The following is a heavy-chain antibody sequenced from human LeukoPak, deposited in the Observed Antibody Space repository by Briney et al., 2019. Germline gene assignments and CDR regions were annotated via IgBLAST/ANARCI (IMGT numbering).Heavy chain of an antibody. CDR1: GFTFDDYA. V-gene: IGHV3-9*01. J-gene: IGHJ4*02. CDR2: ISWNSGSI. D-gene: IGHD6-19*01. Sequence: PGGSLRLSCAASGFTFDDYAMHWVRQAPGKGLEWVSGISWNSGSIGYADSVKGRFTISRDNAKNSLYLQMNSLRAEDTALYYCAKDSSGWLRSFDYWGQGTLVTVSS. CDR3: AKDSSGWLRSFDY.